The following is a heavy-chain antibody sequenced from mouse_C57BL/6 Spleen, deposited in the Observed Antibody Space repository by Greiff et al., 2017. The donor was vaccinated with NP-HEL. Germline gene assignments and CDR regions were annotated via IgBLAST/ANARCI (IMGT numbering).Heavy chain of an antibody. J-gene: IGHJ3*01. CDR1: GFTFSDYY. Sequence: DVKLVESEGGLVQPGSSMKLSCTASGFTFSDYYMAWVRQVPEKGLEWVANINYDGSSTYYLDSLKSRFIISRDNAKNILYLQMSSLKSEDTATYYCARGGLYDGYYGAYWGQGTLVTVSA. V-gene: IGHV5-16*01. CDR2: INYDGSST. D-gene: IGHD2-3*01. CDR3: ARGGLYDGYYGAY.